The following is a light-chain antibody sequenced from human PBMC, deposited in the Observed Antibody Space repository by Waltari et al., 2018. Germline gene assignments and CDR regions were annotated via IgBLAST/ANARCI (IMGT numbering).Light chain of an antibody. CDR3: QQYTNWPPMYS. J-gene: IGKJ2*01. V-gene: IGKV3-15*01. Sequence: EIVMTQSPATLSVSPGERATLSCRASQNIYSKLAWYQQKPGQAPRPLIYGAANRATGIPARFSGSGSGTEFTLTISSLQSEDSAVYYCQQYTNWPPMYSFGQGTKLEIK. CDR1: QNIYSK. CDR2: GAA.